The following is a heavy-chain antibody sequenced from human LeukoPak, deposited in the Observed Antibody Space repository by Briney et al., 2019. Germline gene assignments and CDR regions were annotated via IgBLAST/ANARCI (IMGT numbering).Heavy chain of an antibody. Sequence: GGSLRLSCAASGFTFSSYGMHWVRQAPGKGLEWVAFVRYDGRNKYYADSVKGRFTISRDNSKNTLYLQMNSLRAEDTAVYYCARDSVPLDAPYGSGWFFDYWGQGTLVTVSS. J-gene: IGHJ4*02. V-gene: IGHV3-30*02. CDR3: ARDSVPLDAPYGSGWFFDY. CDR2: VRYDGRNK. CDR1: GFTFSSYG. D-gene: IGHD6-19*01.